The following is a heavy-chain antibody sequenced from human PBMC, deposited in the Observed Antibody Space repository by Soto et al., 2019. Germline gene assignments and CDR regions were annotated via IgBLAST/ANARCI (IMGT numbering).Heavy chain of an antibody. CDR1: GYTFTRYG. D-gene: IGHD2-8*01. CDR2: ISGYNGDT. V-gene: IGHV1-18*01. CDR3: ANNGHLAYYYHRLDV. Sequence: QGQLVQSGPEVKKPGASVKVSCKASGYTFTRYGISWVRQAPGQGLEWMGWISGYNGDTNYAQKVQGRVTMTTDTSXXTAYMELRRLTSDDTAIYYCANNGHLAYYYHRLDVWGQGTTVTVSS. J-gene: IGHJ6*02.